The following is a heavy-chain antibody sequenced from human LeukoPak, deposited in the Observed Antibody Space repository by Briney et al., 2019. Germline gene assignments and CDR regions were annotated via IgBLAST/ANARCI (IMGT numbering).Heavy chain of an antibody. V-gene: IGHV3-7*01. CDR1: GFTFSRYW. Sequence: GGSLRLSCVVSGFTFSRYWTSWVRQAPGKGLEWVANIKQDGSEKYYVDSVKGRFTISRDNAKNSLYLRMNSLRAEDTAVYYCARDKSDDYVWGSYNLGGSTYYYYGMDVWGQGTTVTVSS. J-gene: IGHJ6*02. D-gene: IGHD3-16*01. CDR3: ARDKSDDYVWGSYNLGGSTYYYYGMDV. CDR2: IKQDGSEK.